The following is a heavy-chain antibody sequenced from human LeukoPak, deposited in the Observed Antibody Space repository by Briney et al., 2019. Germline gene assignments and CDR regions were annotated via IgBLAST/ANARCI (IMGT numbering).Heavy chain of an antibody. J-gene: IGHJ4*02. D-gene: IGHD3-10*01. Sequence: SETLSLTCTVSGDSISNNYWSWIRQPPGKALEWIGYISYIGTTNNNPSLKNRVTMSLDTSQNQFSLRLSSVTAADTAVYYCARHLPGGWFGETPTHYFDYWGQGTLVTVSS. CDR2: ISYIGTT. CDR3: ARHLPGGWFGETPTHYFDY. CDR1: GDSISNNY. V-gene: IGHV4-59*08.